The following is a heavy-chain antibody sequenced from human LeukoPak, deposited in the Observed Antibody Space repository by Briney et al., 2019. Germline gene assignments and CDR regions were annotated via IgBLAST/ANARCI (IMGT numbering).Heavy chain of an antibody. D-gene: IGHD3-10*01. CDR3: ARERGLSQVRGVIRTLYYYGMDV. V-gene: IGHV7-4-1*02. CDR2: INTNTGNP. J-gene: IGHJ6*02. CDR1: GYTFTSYA. Sequence: ASVKVSCKASGYTFTSYAMNWVRQAPGQGLEWMGWINTNTGNPTYAQGFTGRFVFSLDTSVSTAYLQISSLKAEDTAVYYCARERGLSQVRGVIRTLYYYGMDVWGQGTTVTVSS.